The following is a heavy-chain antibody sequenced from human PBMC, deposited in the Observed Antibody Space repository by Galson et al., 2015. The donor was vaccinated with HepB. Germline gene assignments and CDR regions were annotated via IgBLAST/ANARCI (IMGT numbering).Heavy chain of an antibody. CDR2: IEHYGSQK. Sequence: SLRLSCAASGFTFSSYWMSWVRQAPGKGLEWVANIEHYGSQKNYVDSLKGRFTISRDNAKNSLYLQINSLRAEDTAVYYCARESWTATNGGGFDYWGQGALVTVSS. J-gene: IGHJ4*02. CDR3: ARESWTATNGGGFDY. V-gene: IGHV3-7*01. CDR1: GFTFSSYW. D-gene: IGHD1-7*01.